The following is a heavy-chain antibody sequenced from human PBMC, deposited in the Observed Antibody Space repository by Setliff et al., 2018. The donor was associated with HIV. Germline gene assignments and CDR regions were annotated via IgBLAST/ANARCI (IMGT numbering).Heavy chain of an antibody. J-gene: IGHJ4*02. CDR3: ARDPSSSGWSEGLYYFDS. Sequence: PSETLSLTCAVYGGSLSDHYWSWIRQPPGKGLEWIGEINHSGGTNYNPSLRSRVSISVDTSKNQFSLRLSSVTAAYTAVYYCARDPSSSGWSEGLYYFDSWGRGTLVTVSS. CDR1: GGSLSDHY. CDR2: INHSGGT. V-gene: IGHV4-34*01. D-gene: IGHD6-19*01.